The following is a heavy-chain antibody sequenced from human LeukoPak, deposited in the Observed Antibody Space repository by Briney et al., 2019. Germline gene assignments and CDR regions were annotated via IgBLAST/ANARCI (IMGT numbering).Heavy chain of an antibody. V-gene: IGHV4-59*12. CDR3: ARGHQVVAARYYFDY. Sequence: SETLSLTCAVYGGSFSGYYWSWIRQPPGKGLEWIGYIYYSGSTNYNPSLKSRVTISVDTSKNQFSLKLSSVTAADTAVYYCARGHQVVAARYYFDYWGQGTLVTVSS. CDR2: IYYSGST. D-gene: IGHD2-15*01. CDR1: GGSFSGYY. J-gene: IGHJ4*02.